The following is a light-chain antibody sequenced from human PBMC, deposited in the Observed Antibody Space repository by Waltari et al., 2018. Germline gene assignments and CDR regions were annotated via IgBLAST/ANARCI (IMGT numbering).Light chain of an antibody. CDR3: QRYKNWPQWT. V-gene: IGKV3-15*01. J-gene: IGKJ1*01. Sequence: EMVMTQSPATLSVSPGERATLSCRASQSVNSNLAWYQQKPGQAPRLLIYSASTRATGVPARFSGSGSGTEFTLTISSLQSEDFAVYYCQRYKNWPQWTFGQGTKVDSK. CDR1: QSVNSN. CDR2: SAS.